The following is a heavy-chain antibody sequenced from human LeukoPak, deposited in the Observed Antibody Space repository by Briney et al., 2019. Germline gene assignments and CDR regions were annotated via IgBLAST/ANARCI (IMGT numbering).Heavy chain of an antibody. CDR2: IIPIFGTT. V-gene: IGHV1-69*05. J-gene: IGHJ4*02. CDR1: GGTFSSYA. Sequence: SVKVSCKASGGTFSSYAITWVRQAPGQGLEWMGGIIPIFGTTNYAQKFQGRVTITTDESMSTAYMELSSLRSEDTAVYYCASSYGSGDYFDYWGQGTLVTVSS. CDR3: ASSYGSGDYFDY. D-gene: IGHD3-10*01.